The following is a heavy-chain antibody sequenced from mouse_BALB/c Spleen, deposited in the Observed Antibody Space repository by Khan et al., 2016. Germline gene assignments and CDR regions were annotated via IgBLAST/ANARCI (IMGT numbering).Heavy chain of an antibody. Sequence: QIQLVQSGPELKRPGNTVKISCKASGYTFTNYGINWVKQAPGKGLKWMGWINTYSGESTYADDFKGRFAFTLETSANTADLQINTLKNEATATYFCARYRYYYGSSRYFDVWGAGTTVTVSS. J-gene: IGHJ1*01. CDR2: INTYSGES. CDR1: GYTFTNYG. CDR3: ARYRYYYGSSRYFDV. D-gene: IGHD1-1*01. V-gene: IGHV9-3-1*01.